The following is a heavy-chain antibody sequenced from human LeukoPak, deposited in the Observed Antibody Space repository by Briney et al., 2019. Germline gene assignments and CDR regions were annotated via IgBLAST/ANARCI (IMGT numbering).Heavy chain of an antibody. Sequence: GGSLRLSCSASGFTFSDYILDWVRQAPGKGLEWVGRIRRKGQSYTTEYAASVKGRFTISRDDSKDSLYLHMNSLKTEDTAVYHCSRDGGEGGSSAFDIWGPGTMVTVSS. CDR1: GFTFSDYI. V-gene: IGHV3-72*01. J-gene: IGHJ3*02. CDR2: IRRKGQSYTT. CDR3: SRDGGEGGSSAFDI. D-gene: IGHD1-26*01.